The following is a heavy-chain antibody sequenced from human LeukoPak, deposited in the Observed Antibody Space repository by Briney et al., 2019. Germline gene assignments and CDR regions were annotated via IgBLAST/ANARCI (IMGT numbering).Heavy chain of an antibody. CDR2: INHSGST. J-gene: IGHJ4*02. D-gene: IGHD6-13*01. Sequence: SETLSLTCAVYGGSFSGYYWSWIREPPGKGLEWLGEINHSGSTNYNPSLKSRVTISVDTSKNQFSLKLSSVTAADTAVYYCARNPYSSSSYGIDYWGQGTLVTVSS. CDR1: GGSFSGYY. V-gene: IGHV4-34*01. CDR3: ARNPYSSSSYGIDY.